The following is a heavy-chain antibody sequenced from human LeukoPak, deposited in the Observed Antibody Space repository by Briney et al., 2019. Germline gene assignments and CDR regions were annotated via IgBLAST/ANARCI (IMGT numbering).Heavy chain of an antibody. D-gene: IGHD6-19*01. CDR3: ARRAAVVGPLYYFDN. Sequence: ASVKVSCKASGYTFTIYGIGWVRQAPGQGLEWMGWISADKTNTNYAQNLQGRVTVTTDTSTSTAYMELRSLRSDDTAVYYCARRAAVVGPLYYFDNWGQGTLITVSS. V-gene: IGHV1-18*01. CDR2: ISADKTNT. CDR1: GYTFTIYG. J-gene: IGHJ4*02.